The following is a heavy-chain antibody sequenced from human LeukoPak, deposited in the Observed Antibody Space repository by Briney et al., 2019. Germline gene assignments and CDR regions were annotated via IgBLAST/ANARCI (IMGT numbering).Heavy chain of an antibody. CDR1: GGSISSGGYY. CDR3: ARDTMQQLVPDY. Sequence: SETLSLTCTVSGGSISSGGYYWSWIRQPPGKGLEWIGYIHYSGSTYYTPSLKSRLTISVDTSRNQFSLKLSSVIAADTAIYYCARDTMQQLVPDYWGQGALVTVSS. CDR2: IHYSGST. J-gene: IGHJ4*02. D-gene: IGHD6-13*01. V-gene: IGHV4-30-4*08.